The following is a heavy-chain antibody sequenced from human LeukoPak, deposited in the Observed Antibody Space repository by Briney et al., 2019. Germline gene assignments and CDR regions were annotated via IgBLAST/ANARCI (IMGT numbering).Heavy chain of an antibody. Sequence: QTGGSLRLSCAASGFTFSSYAMHWVRQAPGKGLEWVAVISYDGSNKYYADSVKGRFTISRDNSKNTLYLQMNSLRAEDTAVYYCARGPLPAHYDFWSGYSQLYYYYGMDVWGQGTTVTVSS. J-gene: IGHJ6*02. CDR2: ISYDGSNK. V-gene: IGHV3-30-3*01. CDR3: ARGPLPAHYDFWSGYSQLYYYYGMDV. D-gene: IGHD3-3*01. CDR1: GFTFSSYA.